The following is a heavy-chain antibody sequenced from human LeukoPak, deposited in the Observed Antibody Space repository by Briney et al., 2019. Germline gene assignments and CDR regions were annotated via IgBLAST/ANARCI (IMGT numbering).Heavy chain of an antibody. V-gene: IGHV4-59*01. Sequence: ASETLSLTCTVSGGSISSYYWSWIRQLPGKGLEWIGYICYSGSTNYNPSLKSRVTISVDTTKNQFSLKLSSVTAADTAVYYCARDRGGGVVVPAAAHHYYYYYYMDVWGKGTTVIVSS. J-gene: IGHJ6*03. CDR3: ARDRGGGVVVPAAAHHYYYYYYMDV. CDR2: ICYSGST. CDR1: GGSISSYY. D-gene: IGHD2-2*01.